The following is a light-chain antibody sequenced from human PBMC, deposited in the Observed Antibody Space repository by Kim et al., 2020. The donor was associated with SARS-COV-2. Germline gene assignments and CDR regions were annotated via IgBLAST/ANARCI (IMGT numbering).Light chain of an antibody. CDR1: TGPRNNA. Sequence: VNVASARGTGPRNNADARYQRRAEQGPRYLMKVNSDRRHNRGDGIPDRFSGSASGAAGSLTISSLQSEDEADYYCQTWGRGIRVFGGGTQLTVL. V-gene: IGLV4-69*01. CDR3: QTWGRGIRV. J-gene: IGLJ3*02. CDR2: VNSDRRH.